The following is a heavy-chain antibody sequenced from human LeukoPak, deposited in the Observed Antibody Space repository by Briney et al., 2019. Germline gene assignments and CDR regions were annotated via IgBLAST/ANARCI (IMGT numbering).Heavy chain of an antibody. CDR3: ATYSSLNRREFQY. D-gene: IGHD3-22*01. V-gene: IGHV3-7*01. J-gene: IGHJ1*01. CDR2: IKTDGSEK. CDR1: GFTFSNYW. Sequence: GGFLRLSCEGSGFTFSNYWMGWVRQAPGKGLQWVANIKTDGSEKYYVDSVKGRFTISRDNAKNSLYLQMNSMRAEDTAVYYCATYSSLNRREFQYWGQGTLLTVSS.